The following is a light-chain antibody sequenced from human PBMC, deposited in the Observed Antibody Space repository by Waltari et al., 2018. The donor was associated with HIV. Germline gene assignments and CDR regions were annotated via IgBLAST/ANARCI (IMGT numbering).Light chain of an antibody. CDR1: SSDVGGYNY. CDR2: EVT. CDR3: SSATSRKLYV. V-gene: IGLV2-14*01. Sequence: QSALTQPASVSGSPGQSITISCTGTSSDVGGYNYVSWYQQHPGKVPKLLIYEVTNRPSGVSHRFSASKSCNKASLTISGLQAEDEADYYCSSATSRKLYVFGTGTKVTVL. J-gene: IGLJ1*01.